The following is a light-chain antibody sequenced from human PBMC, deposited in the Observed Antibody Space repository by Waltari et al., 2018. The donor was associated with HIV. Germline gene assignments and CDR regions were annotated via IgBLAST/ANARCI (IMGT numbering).Light chain of an antibody. CDR1: NIGNKG. CDR3: QVGDRPSDQWV. V-gene: IGLV3-21*01. J-gene: IGLJ3*02. Sequence: YVLTQPPSVSVAPGEMARMTCGGNNIGNKGVHWYQPKSGQAPLLVSFDNVDRPSRITGRVAGAISGFTATLAIRRVEPGDEAVYYCQVGDRPSDQWVFGGGTTLIV. CDR2: DNV.